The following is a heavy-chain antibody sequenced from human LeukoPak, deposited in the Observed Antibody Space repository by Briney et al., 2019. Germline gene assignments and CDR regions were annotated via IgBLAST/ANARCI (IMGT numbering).Heavy chain of an antibody. CDR3: ARDGGYSYGTAYWFDY. D-gene: IGHD5-18*01. CDR1: GFTFSSYG. CDR2: IWYDGSNK. J-gene: IGHJ4*02. Sequence: GRSLRLSCAASGFTFSSYGMHWVRQAPGKGLEWVAVIWYDGSNKYYADSVKGRFTISRDNSKNTLYLQMNSLRAEDTAVYYCARDGGYSYGTAYWFDYWGQGTLVTVSS. V-gene: IGHV3-33*01.